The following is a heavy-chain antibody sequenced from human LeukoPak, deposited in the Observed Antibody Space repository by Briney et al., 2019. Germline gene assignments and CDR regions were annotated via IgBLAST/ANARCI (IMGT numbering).Heavy chain of an antibody. CDR3: ARGLLRYFDWLTRDGMGV. V-gene: IGHV4-34*01. CDR2: INHSGST. D-gene: IGHD3-9*01. CDR1: GGSFSGYY. Sequence: SETLSLTCAVYGGSFSGYYWSWIRQPPGKGLEWIGEINHSGSTNYNPSLKSRVTISVDTSKNQFSLKLSSVTAADTAVYYCARGLLRYFDWLTRDGMGVWGQGTTVTVSS. J-gene: IGHJ6*02.